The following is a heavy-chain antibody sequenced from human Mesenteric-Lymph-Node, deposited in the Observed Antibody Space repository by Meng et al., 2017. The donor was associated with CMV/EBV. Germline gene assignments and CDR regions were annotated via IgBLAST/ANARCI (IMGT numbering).Heavy chain of an antibody. CDR2: FLWGE. V-gene: IGHV3-53*01. D-gene: IGHD2-2*01. CDR3: ARETEYCTRTSCFLYYFDY. Sequence: GESLKISCTASGFPFSNYWMSWVRQAPGKGLEWVSSFLWGEYYADSVRGRFTISRDNSKNTLYLQMNSLRAEDTAVYYCARETEYCTRTSCFLYYFDYWGQGTLVTVSS. CDR1: GFPFSNYW. J-gene: IGHJ4*02.